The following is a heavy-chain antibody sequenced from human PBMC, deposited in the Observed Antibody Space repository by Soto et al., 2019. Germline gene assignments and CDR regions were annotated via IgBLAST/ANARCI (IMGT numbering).Heavy chain of an antibody. CDR3: AHRVLRTVFGLVTTTAIYFDF. CDR2: IYWDDDK. CDR1: GFSLTPSGVG. J-gene: IGHJ4*02. Sequence: QITLNESGPPVVRPTEPLTLTCRFSGFSLTPSGVGGGWIRQSPGKAPEWLALIYWDDDKRYSASLNSRLTITKYTTKTQVVLTVSDLDPTDTATYYCAHRVLRTVFGLVTTTAIYFDFWGQGTPVAVSS. V-gene: IGHV2-5*02. D-gene: IGHD3-3*01.